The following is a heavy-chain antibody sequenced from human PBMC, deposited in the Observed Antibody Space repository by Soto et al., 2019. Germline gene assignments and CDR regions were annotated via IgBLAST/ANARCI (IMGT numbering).Heavy chain of an antibody. CDR3: VRRYYWGSVPFDY. Sequence: QVQLVESGGGVVQPGRSLRLSCAASGFTFSSYGMHWVRQAPGKGLEWVAVISYDGSNKYYADSVKGRFTISRDNSKNTLYLQMNSLRVEDTAVYYCVRRYYWGSVPFDYWGQGTLVTVSS. CDR2: ISYDGSNK. V-gene: IGHV3-30*03. D-gene: IGHD1-1*01. J-gene: IGHJ4*02. CDR1: GFTFSSYG.